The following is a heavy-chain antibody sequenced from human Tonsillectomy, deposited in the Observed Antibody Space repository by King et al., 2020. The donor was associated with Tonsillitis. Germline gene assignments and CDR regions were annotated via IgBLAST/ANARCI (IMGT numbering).Heavy chain of an antibody. J-gene: IGHJ4*02. CDR3: AKPVAGIISGDY. D-gene: IGHD6-19*01. CDR1: GFTFSSYA. Sequence: VQLVESGGGLVQPGGSLRLSCAASGFTFSSYARSWVRQAPGKGLEWVSSISGSGGSTYYADSVKGRFTISRDNSKNTLYLQMNSLRAEDTAVYYCAKPVAGIISGDYWGQGTLVTVSS. CDR2: ISGSGGST. V-gene: IGHV3-23*04.